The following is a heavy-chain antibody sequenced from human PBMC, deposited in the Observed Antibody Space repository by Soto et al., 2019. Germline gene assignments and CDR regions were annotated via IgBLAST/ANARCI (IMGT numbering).Heavy chain of an antibody. D-gene: IGHD4-17*01. CDR2: ISYDGSNK. V-gene: IGHV3-30*18. CDR1: GFTFSSYG. J-gene: IGHJ4*02. Sequence: GSLRLSCAASGFTFSSYGMHWVRQAPGKGLEWVAVISYDGSNKYYADSVKGRFTISRDNSKNTLYLQMNSLRAEDTAVYYCAKDGLATVTDIFVSLVYWGQGTLVTVSS. CDR3: AKDGLATVTDIFVSLVY.